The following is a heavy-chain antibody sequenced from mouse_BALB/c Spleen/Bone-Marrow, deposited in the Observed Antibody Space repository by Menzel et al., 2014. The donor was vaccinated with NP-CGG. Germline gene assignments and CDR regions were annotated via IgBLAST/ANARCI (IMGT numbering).Heavy chain of an antibody. D-gene: IGHD2-10*02. J-gene: IGHJ3*01. Sequence: EVKLMESGGGLVQPGDSLRLSCATSGLTFSDFYMEWVRQPPGKRLEWIAASRNKAKYYTTEYSASVKGRFIVSRDTSQSVLYLQMNALRAEDTAIYYCARDVGYGNYFVYWGPGTLATVSA. CDR2: SRNKAKYYTT. CDR1: GLTFSDFY. CDR3: ARDVGYGNYFVY. V-gene: IGHV7-1*02.